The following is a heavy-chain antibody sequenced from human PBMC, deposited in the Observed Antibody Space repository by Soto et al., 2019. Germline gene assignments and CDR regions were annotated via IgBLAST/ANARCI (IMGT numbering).Heavy chain of an antibody. D-gene: IGHD3-9*01. CDR1: GYTFTSYF. CDR3: ARRGANYNILTGYSYYFDF. V-gene: IGHV1-46*01. Sequence: QVQVVQSGAEVKRPGASVKVSCKASGYTFTSYFIHWVRQAPGQGLEWMGIINPGGGGTTYAQKFQGRVTMTSDTSTSTVYMDLPSLRSEDTALYYCARRGANYNILTGYSYYFDFWGQGTLVTVSS. CDR2: INPGGGGT. J-gene: IGHJ4*02.